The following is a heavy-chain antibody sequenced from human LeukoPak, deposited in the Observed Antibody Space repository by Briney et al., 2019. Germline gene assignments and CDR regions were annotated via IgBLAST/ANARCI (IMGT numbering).Heavy chain of an antibody. CDR2: ISHSGGT. D-gene: IGHD2-2*02. V-gene: IGHV4-34*01. CDR1: GGSFSDNY. Sequence: SETLSLTCAVYGGSFSDNYWSWVRQPPGKGLEWIGEISHSGGTNYNPSLKSRVTISVDTSKNQFSLKLSSVTAADTAVYYCARAIPYNWFDPWGQGTLVTVSS. CDR3: ARAIPYNWFDP. J-gene: IGHJ5*02.